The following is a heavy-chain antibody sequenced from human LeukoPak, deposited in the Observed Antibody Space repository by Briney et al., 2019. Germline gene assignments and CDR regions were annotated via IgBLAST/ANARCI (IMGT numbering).Heavy chain of an antibody. CDR3: ARISVLVVPAAIRYYYYYGMDV. D-gene: IGHD2-2*02. V-gene: IGHV4-59*08. CDR1: GGSISSYY. J-gene: IGHJ6*02. CDR2: IYYSGST. Sequence: SETLSLTCTVSGGSISSYYWSWIRQPPGKGLEWIGYIYYSGSTNYNPSLKSRVTISVDTSKNQFSLKLSSVTAADTAVYYCARISVLVVPAAIRYYYYYGMDVWGQGTTVTVSS.